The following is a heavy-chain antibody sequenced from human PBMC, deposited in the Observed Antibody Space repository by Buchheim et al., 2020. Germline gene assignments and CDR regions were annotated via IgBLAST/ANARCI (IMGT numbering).Heavy chain of an antibody. Sequence: QVQFRESGPSLMKPSQTLSLSCAVSGDSITNTDFYWNWFRLSPGRGLEWIGSIDYGGFAYYNPSLESRLGLSIDPAQKQFCLRLKSVTAADTAFYYCARDGPYYDGFDVWCPGT. V-gene: IGHV4-30-4*01. D-gene: IGHD5-24*01. CDR1: GDSITNTDFY. CDR2: IDYGGFA. J-gene: IGHJ6*02. CDR3: ARDGPYYDGFDV.